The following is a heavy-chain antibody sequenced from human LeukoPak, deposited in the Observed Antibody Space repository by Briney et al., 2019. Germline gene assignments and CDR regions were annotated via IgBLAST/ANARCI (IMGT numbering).Heavy chain of an antibody. CDR3: ARESDYGEYVPFDY. D-gene: IGHD4-17*01. CDR2: INTNTGNP. J-gene: IGHJ4*02. V-gene: IGHV7-4-1*02. CDR1: GYTGTSYA. Sequence: ASGKVSCKASGYTGTSYAMNWVRQATGQWLEWMGWINTNTGNPTYAQGFTGRFVFSLDTSVSTAYLQISSLKAEDTAVYYCARESDYGEYVPFDYWGQGTLVTVSS.